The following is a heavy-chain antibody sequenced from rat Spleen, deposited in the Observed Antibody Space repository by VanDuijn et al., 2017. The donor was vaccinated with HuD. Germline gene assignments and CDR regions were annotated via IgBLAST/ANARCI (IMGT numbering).Heavy chain of an antibody. CDR3: ARPRSGSFNYGGYRRYFDY. D-gene: IGHD1-11*01. J-gene: IGHJ2*01. CDR2: ISYDGSST. Sequence: EVQLVESGGGLVQPGRSLKLSCAASGFTFSDYYMAWVRQAPKKGLEWVATISYDGSSTYYRDSVKGRFTISRDNAKSTLYLQMDSLRSEDTATYYCARPRSGSFNYGGYRRYFDYWGQGVMVTVSS. CDR1: GFTFSDYY. V-gene: IGHV5-7*01.